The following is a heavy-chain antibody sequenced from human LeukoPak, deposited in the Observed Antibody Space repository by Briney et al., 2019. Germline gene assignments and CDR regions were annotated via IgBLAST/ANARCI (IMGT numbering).Heavy chain of an antibody. D-gene: IGHD6-19*01. CDR1: GFTFSNAW. V-gene: IGHV3-15*01. CDR2: IKSKTDGGTT. Sequence: GGSLRLSCAASGFTFSNAWMSWVRQAPGKGLEWVGRIKSKTDGGTTDYAAPVKGRFTISRDDSKNTLYLQMNSLKTEDTAVYYCAKEMQWLVPDYWGQGTLVTVSS. CDR3: AKEMQWLVPDY. J-gene: IGHJ4*02.